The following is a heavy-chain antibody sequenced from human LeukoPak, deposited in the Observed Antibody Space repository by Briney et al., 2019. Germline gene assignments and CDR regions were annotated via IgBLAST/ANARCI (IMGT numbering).Heavy chain of an antibody. D-gene: IGHD1-26*01. CDR2: IHYSGST. CDR3: AGRVGASIWTGMHF. V-gene: IGHV4-39*01. Sequence: SETLSLNCTVSGGSISSGTYHWGWVRQPPGKGLEWIGNIHYSGSTYYNPSLKSPVTISVDTSKNQFSLQLSSVTAADTAVYYCAGRVGASIWTGMHFWGQGTLVTVSS. J-gene: IGHJ4*02. CDR1: GGSISSGTYH.